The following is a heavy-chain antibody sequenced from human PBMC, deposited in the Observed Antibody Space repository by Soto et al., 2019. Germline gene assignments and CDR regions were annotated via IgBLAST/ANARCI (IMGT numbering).Heavy chain of an antibody. CDR1: GYSFTTYA. V-gene: IGHV3-23*01. CDR2: ISGSGGST. D-gene: IGHD2-2*01. CDR3: AKEALLGYCSSPFCPVGG. J-gene: IGHJ4*02. Sequence: PGRSMRVSCAAAGYSFTTYARNWVSQATGKGLEWVSVISGSGGSTYYADSVKGRFTISRDNSKNALYLQMNSLRAEDTAIYYCAKEALLGYCSSPFCPVGGWGQGTLVTVSS.